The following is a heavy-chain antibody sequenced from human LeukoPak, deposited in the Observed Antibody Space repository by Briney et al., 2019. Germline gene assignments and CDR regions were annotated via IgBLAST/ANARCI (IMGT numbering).Heavy chain of an antibody. CDR1: GFTFSSYA. CDR3: AKMGPGFDY. Sequence: PGGSLRLSCAASGFTFSSYAMSWVRQAPGKGLEWVSAISGSGGSTYYADSVKGRSTIYRDNYKNTLYLQMNSLRAEDTAIYYCAKMGPGFDYWGQGTLVTVSS. CDR2: ISGSGGST. V-gene: IGHV3-23*01. J-gene: IGHJ4*02.